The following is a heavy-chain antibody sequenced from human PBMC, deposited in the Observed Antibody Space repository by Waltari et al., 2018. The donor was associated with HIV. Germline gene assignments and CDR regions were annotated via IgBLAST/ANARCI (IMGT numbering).Heavy chain of an antibody. J-gene: IGHJ6*02. D-gene: IGHD3-10*01. V-gene: IGHV3-9*01. CDR1: GVTLNAYA. CDR3: AKGTAEYYGSGRLGV. CDR2: ISGNSGSI. Sequence: EVKLVESGGGLVQPGRSLRLSCAASGVTLNAYALHWVRQAPGKGLEWVSGISGNSGSIGYAASVKGRFTISRDNAKNSLYLQMNSLRAEDTALYYCAKGTAEYYGSGRLGVWGQGTTVTVSS.